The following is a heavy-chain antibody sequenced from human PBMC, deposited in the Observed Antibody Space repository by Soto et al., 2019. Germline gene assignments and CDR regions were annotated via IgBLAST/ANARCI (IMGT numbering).Heavy chain of an antibody. J-gene: IGHJ4*02. CDR2: IKSKTDGGTT. Sequence: GGSLRLSCAASGFTFSNAWMNWVRQAPGKGLEWVGRIKSKTDGGTTDYAAPVKGRFTISRDDSKNTLYLQMNSLKTEDTAVYYCTTPLRRVFGVVTTEVGYWGQGTLVTVSS. CDR3: TTPLRRVFGVVTTEVGY. D-gene: IGHD3-3*01. V-gene: IGHV3-15*07. CDR1: GFTFSNAW.